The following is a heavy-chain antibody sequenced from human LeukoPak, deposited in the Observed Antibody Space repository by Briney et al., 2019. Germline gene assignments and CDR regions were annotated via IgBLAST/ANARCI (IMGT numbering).Heavy chain of an antibody. CDR2: ISGTGGST. CDR3: AQGRVQAPYFFDY. CDR1: GFTFSSYG. J-gene: IGHJ4*02. Sequence: GGSLRLSCAASGFTFSSYGMHWVRQAPGKGLEWVSGISGTGGSTSYADSLKGRFTISRDNSKNTLYLQMNSLRAEDTAVYYCAQGRVQAPYFFDYWGQGTLVTVSS. V-gene: IGHV3-23*01. D-gene: IGHD3-10*01.